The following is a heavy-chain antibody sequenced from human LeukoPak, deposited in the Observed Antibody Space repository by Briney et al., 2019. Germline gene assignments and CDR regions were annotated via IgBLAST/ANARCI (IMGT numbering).Heavy chain of an antibody. D-gene: IGHD3-16*01. J-gene: IGHJ4*02. CDR2: IYYSGST. CDR1: GGSISSGDYY. CDR3: AKRGGDGVDY. V-gene: IGHV4-30-4*01. Sequence: SETLSLTCTVSGGSISSGDYYWSWIRQPPGKGLEWIGYIYYSGSTYYNPSLKSRVTISVDTSKNQFSLKLSSVTAADTAVYYCAKRGGDGVDYWGQGTLVTVTS.